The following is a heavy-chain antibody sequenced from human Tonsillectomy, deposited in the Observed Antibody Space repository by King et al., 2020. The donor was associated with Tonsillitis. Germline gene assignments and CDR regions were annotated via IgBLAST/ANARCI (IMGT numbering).Heavy chain of an antibody. CDR1: GFTVNSDY. CDR3: ARHKAGRLSYFDY. Sequence: VQLVESGGGLIQPGGSLRLSCAASGFTVNSDYMSWVRQAPGKGLEWVSVIYNGGSTDYADSVKGRFTISRDNSKNTLYLQMNSLRAEDTAVYYCARHKAGRLSYFDYWGQGTLVTVSS. CDR2: IYNGGST. V-gene: IGHV3-53*01. D-gene: IGHD6-19*01. J-gene: IGHJ4*02.